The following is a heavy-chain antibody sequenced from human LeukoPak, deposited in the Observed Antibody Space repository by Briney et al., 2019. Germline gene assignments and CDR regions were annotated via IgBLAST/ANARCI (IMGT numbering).Heavy chain of an antibody. D-gene: IGHD3-3*01. CDR1: GFTFSSYN. J-gene: IGHJ6*02. CDR2: ISSSSSTI. CDR3: ARDGGIRFLEWLFTPNYYYYGMDV. Sequence: PGGSLRLSCAASGFTFSSYNMNWVRQAPGKGLEWVSYISSSSSTIYYADSVKGRFTISRDNAKNSLYLQMNSLRAEDTAVYYCARDGGIRFLEWLFTPNYYYYGMDVWGQGTTVTVSS. V-gene: IGHV3-48*01.